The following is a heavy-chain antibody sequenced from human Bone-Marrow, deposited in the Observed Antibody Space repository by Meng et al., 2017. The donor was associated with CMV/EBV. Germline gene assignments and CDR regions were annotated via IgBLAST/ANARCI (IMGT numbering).Heavy chain of an antibody. CDR2: ISGSGGST. D-gene: IGHD3-22*01. V-gene: IGHV3-23*01. CDR1: GFTFSSYA. CDR3: AKSLRITMIVVATYYFDY. J-gene: IGHJ4*02. Sequence: GESLKISCAASGFTFSSYAMSWVRQAPGKGLEWVSAISGSGGSTYYADSVKGRFTISRDNSKNTLYLQMNSLRAEDTAVYYCAKSLRITMIVVATYYFDYWGQGTLVTVYS.